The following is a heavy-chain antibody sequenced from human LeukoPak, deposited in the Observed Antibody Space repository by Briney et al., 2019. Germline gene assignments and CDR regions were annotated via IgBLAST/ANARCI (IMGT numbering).Heavy chain of an antibody. CDR3: AKDHYYDSSGHP. CDR2: ITGNGGTT. J-gene: IGHJ5*02. D-gene: IGHD3-22*01. V-gene: IGHV3-23*01. CDR1: VFTFNNYA. Sequence: PGGSLRLSCAASVFTFNNYAMTWLRQAPGKGLEWVSGITGNGGTTDYADSVKGRFTISRDNSKNTLYLQMNSLRAEDSAVYYCAKDHYYDSSGHPWGQGTLVTVSS.